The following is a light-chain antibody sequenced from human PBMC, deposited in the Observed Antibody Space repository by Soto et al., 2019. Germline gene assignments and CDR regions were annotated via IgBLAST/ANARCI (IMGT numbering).Light chain of an antibody. Sequence: QPVLTQPPSASGSPGQSVTISCTGTTSDVGGYDSVSWYQQHPGKAPKLIIYEVAKRPSGVPDRFSGSKSGNTASLTVSGLQAEDEADYYCSSYAGRYTRVFGGGTKVTVL. V-gene: IGLV2-8*01. CDR3: SSYAGRYTRV. CDR1: TSDVGGYDS. J-gene: IGLJ3*02. CDR2: EVA.